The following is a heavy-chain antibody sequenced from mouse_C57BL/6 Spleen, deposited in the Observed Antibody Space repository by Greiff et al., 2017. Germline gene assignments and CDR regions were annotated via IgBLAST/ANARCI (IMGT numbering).Heavy chain of an antibody. CDR1: GYTFTSYW. V-gene: IGHV1-64*01. CDR3: ARAGGYDGYAMDY. Sequence: QVQLQQPGAELVKPGASVKLSCKASGYTFTSYWMHWVKQRPGQGLEWIGMIHPNSGSTNYNEKFKSKATLTVDKSSSTAYMQLSSRTSEDSAVYYCARAGGYDGYAMDYWGQGTSVTVSS. CDR2: IHPNSGST. J-gene: IGHJ4*01. D-gene: IGHD2-2*01.